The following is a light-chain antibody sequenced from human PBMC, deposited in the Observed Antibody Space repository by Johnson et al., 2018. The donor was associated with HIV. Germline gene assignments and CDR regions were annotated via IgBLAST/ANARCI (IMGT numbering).Light chain of an antibody. J-gene: IGLJ1*01. CDR2: DNN. CDR3: GTWDSSLSAYV. CDR1: SSNIGNNY. V-gene: IGLV1-51*01. Sequence: SALTQPPSVSAAPGQKVTISCSGSSSNIGNNYVSWYQQLPGTAPKLLIYDNNKRPSGIPDRFSGSKSGTSATLGITGLQTGDEAHYYCGTWDSSLSAYVLGTGTKVTVL.